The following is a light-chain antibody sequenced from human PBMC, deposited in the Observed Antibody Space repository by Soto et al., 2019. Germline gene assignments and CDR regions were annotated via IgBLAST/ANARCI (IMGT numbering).Light chain of an antibody. J-gene: IGKJ4*01. V-gene: IGKV3-11*01. CDR1: QTVSIY. CDR3: QQRYSWPPLT. CDR2: DAT. Sequence: EVVLTQSPATLSLSPGQRATLSCKASQTVSIYLAWYQQKLGQVPRLLIYDATNRAAGIPPRFSGSGSGTDFTLTISSLEPEDFAVYYCQQRYSWPPLTFGGGTKVEI.